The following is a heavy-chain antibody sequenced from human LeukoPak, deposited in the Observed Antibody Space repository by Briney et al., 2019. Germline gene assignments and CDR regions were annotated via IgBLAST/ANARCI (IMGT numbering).Heavy chain of an antibody. D-gene: IGHD5-18*01. Sequence: GGSLRLSCAASGFIFSDYYMSWIRQAPGKGLEWVSYISSSGSTIYYADSVKGRFTISRDNAKNSLYLQMNSLRAEDTAVYYSARVRELWFPYYMDVWGKGTTVTISS. CDR1: GFIFSDYY. CDR2: ISSSGSTI. J-gene: IGHJ6*03. V-gene: IGHV3-11*01. CDR3: ARVRELWFPYYMDV.